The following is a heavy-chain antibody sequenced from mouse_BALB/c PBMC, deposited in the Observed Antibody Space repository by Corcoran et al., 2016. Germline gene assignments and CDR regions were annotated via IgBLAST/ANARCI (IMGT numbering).Heavy chain of an antibody. Sequence: QIQLEQSGPELKKPGETVRISCKASGDTFTHYGMNWVKQAPGKGLKWMGWINTYTGEPTYADDFKGRFAFSLETSASTAYLQINNLKNEDTATYFCARSLQDAYWGQGPLVTVSA. CDR3: ARSLQDAY. CDR2: INTYTGEP. J-gene: IGHJ3*01. D-gene: IGHD2-10*01. CDR1: GDTFTHYG. V-gene: IGHV9-3-1*01.